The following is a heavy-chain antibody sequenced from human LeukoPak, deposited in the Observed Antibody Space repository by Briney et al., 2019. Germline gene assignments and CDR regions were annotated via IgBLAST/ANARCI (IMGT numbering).Heavy chain of an antibody. Sequence: GGSLRLSCAASGFTFSSYSMNWVRQAPGKGLEWVSYISSSSSTIYYADSVKGRFTISRDNAKNSLYLQMNSLRAEDTAVYYCARLRRLGYCSGGSCPDLDYWGQGALVTVSS. CDR3: ARLRRLGYCSGGSCPDLDY. D-gene: IGHD2-15*01. J-gene: IGHJ4*02. V-gene: IGHV3-48*04. CDR2: ISSSSSTI. CDR1: GFTFSSYS.